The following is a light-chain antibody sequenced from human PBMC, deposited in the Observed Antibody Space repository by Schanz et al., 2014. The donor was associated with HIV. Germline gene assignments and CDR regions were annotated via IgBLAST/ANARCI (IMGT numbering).Light chain of an antibody. CDR3: QQYSTSPRT. Sequence: EIVLTQSPGTLSLSPGERATLSCRASQSVLSDYLAWLQQKPGQAPRLLIYGASFRATGIPDRFSGSGSGTDFTLTISRLEPEDVAVYFCQQYSTSPRTFGQGTKVEIK. J-gene: IGKJ1*01. V-gene: IGKV3-20*01. CDR2: GAS. CDR1: QSVLSDY.